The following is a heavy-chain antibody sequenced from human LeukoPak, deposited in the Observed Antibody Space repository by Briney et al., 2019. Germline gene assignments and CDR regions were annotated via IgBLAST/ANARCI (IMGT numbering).Heavy chain of an antibody. J-gene: IGHJ4*02. Sequence: SETLSLTCTVSGDSISSYYWSWIRQPPGKGPEWIGYIYCSGSTNYNPSLKSRVTISVDTSKNQFSLKLSSVNAADTAVYYCARHTYSSGPYDYWGQGSLVTVSS. D-gene: IGHD6-19*01. CDR3: ARHTYSSGPYDY. CDR2: IYCSGST. V-gene: IGHV4-59*08. CDR1: GDSISSYY.